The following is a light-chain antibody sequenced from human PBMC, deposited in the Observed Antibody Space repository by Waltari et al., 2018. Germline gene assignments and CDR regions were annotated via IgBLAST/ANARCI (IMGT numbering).Light chain of an antibody. J-gene: IGLJ2*01. CDR1: SSNIGGYY. CDR2: DKN. CDR3: GAWDSSLSAWV. V-gene: IGLV1-51*01. Sequence: QSVLTQPPSVSGDPGQRVTISCTGSSSNIGGYYVYWYQQFPGTAPKLLIYDKNKRPSGVSNRFSGSKSGTSASLTITGLRPGDEADYYCGAWDSSLSAWVFGGGTRLTVL.